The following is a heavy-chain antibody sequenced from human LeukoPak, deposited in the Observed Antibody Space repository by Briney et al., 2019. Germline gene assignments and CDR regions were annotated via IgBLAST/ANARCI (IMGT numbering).Heavy chain of an antibody. CDR1: GFTFSSYS. J-gene: IGHJ3*02. CDR2: ISSSSSTI. D-gene: IGHD6-19*01. Sequence: GGSLRLSCAASGFTFSSYSMNWVRQAPGKGLEWVSYISSSSSTIYYADSVKGRFTISRDNAKNSLYLQMNSLRAEDTAVYYCAREGPSSGWYLGDAFDIWGQGTMVTVSS. CDR3: AREGPSSGWYLGDAFDI. V-gene: IGHV3-48*01.